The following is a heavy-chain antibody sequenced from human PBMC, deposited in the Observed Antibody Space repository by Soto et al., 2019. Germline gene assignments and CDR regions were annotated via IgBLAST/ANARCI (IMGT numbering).Heavy chain of an antibody. CDR1: GGSISSGDYY. D-gene: IGHD1-26*01. J-gene: IGHJ4*02. Sequence: QVQLQESGPGLVKPSQTLSLTCTVSGGSISSGDYYWSWIRQPPGKGLEWIGYIYYSGSTYYNPSLKSRVTVSVDTSKNQFSRKQSSVTAADTAVYYCAREGGIVGATTVDYWGQGTLVTVSS. CDR3: AREGGIVGATTVDY. V-gene: IGHV4-30-4*01. CDR2: IYYSGST.